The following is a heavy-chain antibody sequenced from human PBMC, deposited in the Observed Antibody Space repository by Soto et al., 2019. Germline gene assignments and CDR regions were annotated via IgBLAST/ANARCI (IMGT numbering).Heavy chain of an antibody. D-gene: IGHD1-26*01. J-gene: IGHJ1*01. V-gene: IGHV3-30-3*01. CDR3: GGEGVGGSGGAEESSPP. CDR2: ISYDGSNK. CDR1: GFTFSSYA. Sequence: QVQLVESGGGVVQPGRSLRLSCAASGFTFSSYAMHWVRQAPGKGLEWVAVISYDGSNKYYADSVKGRFTISRDNSRKPGDLKGIGGRGGDAALFYCGGEGVGGSGGAEESSPPWGKGPRVTFPS.